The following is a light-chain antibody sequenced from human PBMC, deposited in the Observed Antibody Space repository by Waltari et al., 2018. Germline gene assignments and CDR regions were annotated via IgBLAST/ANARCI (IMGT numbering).Light chain of an antibody. CDR3: QQSYSTRLS. V-gene: IGKV1-39*01. Sequence: DIQMNQSPSSLSASVGDRVTITCRASQSISSYLNWYQQKPWKAPKLLIYAASSLQSGVPSRFSGSGSGRDFTLTISSLQPEDFATYYCQQSYSTRLSFGGGTKVESK. CDR1: QSISSY. J-gene: IGKJ4*01. CDR2: AAS.